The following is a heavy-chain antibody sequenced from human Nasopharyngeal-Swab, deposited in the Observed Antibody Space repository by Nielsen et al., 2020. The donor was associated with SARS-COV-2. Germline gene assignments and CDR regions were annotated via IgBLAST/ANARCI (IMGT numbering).Heavy chain of an antibody. V-gene: IGHV1-46*01. CDR2: IIPSEGST. Sequence: WVRQAPGQGPEWLGLIIPSEGSTAYAQKFQGRVTMTRDTSTSTAYMELSSLRSDDTAVYFCARGAVHHMPDLWGQGTRVTVSS. D-gene: IGHD2-2*01. CDR3: ARGAVHHMPDL. J-gene: IGHJ5*02.